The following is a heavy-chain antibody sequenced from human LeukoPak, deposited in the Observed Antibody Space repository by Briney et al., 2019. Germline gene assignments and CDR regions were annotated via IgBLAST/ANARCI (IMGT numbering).Heavy chain of an antibody. Sequence: GESLKISCKGSGYRFTSYWIGWVRQMPGKGLEWMGIIYPGDSDTRYSPSFQGQVTISADKSISTAYLQWSSLKASDTAMYYCARLRKGYYDILTGYYYFDYWGQGTLVTVSS. J-gene: IGHJ4*02. V-gene: IGHV5-51*01. CDR1: GYRFTSYW. CDR3: ARLRKGYYDILTGYYYFDY. CDR2: IYPGDSDT. D-gene: IGHD3-9*01.